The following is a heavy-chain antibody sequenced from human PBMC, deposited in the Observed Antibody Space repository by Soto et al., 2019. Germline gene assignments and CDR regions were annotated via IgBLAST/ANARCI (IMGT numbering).Heavy chain of an antibody. V-gene: IGHV3-23*01. CDR3: ANEIRPNDY. J-gene: IGHJ4*02. CDR2: ISISGGNT. Sequence: VQLLESGGGLVQPGGSLRLSCAASGLPFSSHAMSWVRQAPGKGLEWVSSISISGGNTYYADSVRGRFTISRDNSKNTLYRHMSSLTAADTAIYYCANEIRPNDYWGQGPLVTVSS. D-gene: IGHD4-17*01. CDR1: GLPFSSHA.